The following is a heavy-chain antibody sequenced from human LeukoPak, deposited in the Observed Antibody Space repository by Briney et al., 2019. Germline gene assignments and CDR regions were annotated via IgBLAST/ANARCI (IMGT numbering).Heavy chain of an antibody. V-gene: IGHV4-34*01. J-gene: IGHJ1*01. Sequence: PSETLSLTCAVYGGSFSGYYWSWIRQPPGKGLEWIGEINHSGSTNYNPSLKSRVTISVDTSKNQFSLKLSSVTAEDTAVYYCARDSLPRVFLPGGYFQHWGQGTLVTVSS. CDR1: GGSFSGYY. D-gene: IGHD2-21*01. CDR2: INHSGST. CDR3: ARDSLPRVFLPGGYFQH.